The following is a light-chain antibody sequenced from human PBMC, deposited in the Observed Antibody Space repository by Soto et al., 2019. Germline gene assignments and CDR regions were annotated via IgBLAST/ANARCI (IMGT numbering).Light chain of an antibody. CDR2: DAS. Sequence: EIVLTQSPATLSLSPGERATLSCRASQSVSNNLGWYQQKPGQAPRLLIYDASNRATDIPARFSGSGSGTDFTLTINSLEPEDFAVYCCQQRSNWPRTFGQGTKLEIK. CDR3: QQRSNWPRT. J-gene: IGKJ2*01. V-gene: IGKV3-11*01. CDR1: QSVSNN.